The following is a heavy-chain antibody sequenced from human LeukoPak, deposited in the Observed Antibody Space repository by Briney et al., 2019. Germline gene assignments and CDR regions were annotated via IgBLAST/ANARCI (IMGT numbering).Heavy chain of an antibody. CDR3: ARARSHSSGWNF. CDR1: GGSFSGYY. CDR2: INHSGST. J-gene: IGHJ4*02. V-gene: IGHV4-34*01. Sequence: SETLSLTCAVYGGSFSGYYWSWIRQPPGKGLEWIGEINHSGSTNYNPSLKSRVTKSVDTSKNQFSLKLSSVTAADTAVYYCARARSHSSGWNFWGQGTLVTVSS. D-gene: IGHD6-19*01.